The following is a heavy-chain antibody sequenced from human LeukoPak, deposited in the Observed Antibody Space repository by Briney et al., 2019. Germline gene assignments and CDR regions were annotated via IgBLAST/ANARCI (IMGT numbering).Heavy chain of an antibody. CDR1: GGSISSYY. J-gene: IGHJ6*02. V-gene: IGHV4-59*08. CDR3: ARRGRQGNYYYYGMDV. Sequence: SETLSLTCTVSGGSISSYYWSWIRQPPGKGLEWIGYIYYSGSTNYNPSLKSRVTISVDTSKNQFSLKLSSVTAADTAVYYCARRGRQGNYYYYGMDVWGQGTTVTVSS. CDR2: IYYSGST.